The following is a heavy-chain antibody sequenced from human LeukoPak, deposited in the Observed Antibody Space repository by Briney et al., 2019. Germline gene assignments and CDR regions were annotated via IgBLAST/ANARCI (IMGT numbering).Heavy chain of an antibody. J-gene: IGHJ5*02. D-gene: IGHD2-8*02. V-gene: IGHV4-61*02. CDR2: IYASGST. CDR3: ARDSGAGNWFDP. CDR1: GGSITSGNYY. Sequence: SETLSLTCTVSGGSITSGNYYWRWIRQPAGRGLEWIGRIYASGSTKYNPSLKSRVTMSLDTSKNQFSLKLTSVTAADTAVYYCARDSGAGNWFDPWGQGTLVTVSS.